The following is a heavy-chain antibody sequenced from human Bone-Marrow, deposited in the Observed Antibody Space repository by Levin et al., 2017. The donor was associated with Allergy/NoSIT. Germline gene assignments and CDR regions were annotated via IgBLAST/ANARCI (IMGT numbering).Heavy chain of an antibody. V-gene: IGHV3-48*02. CDR3: ARDCPHLSYSSTWYYYYGTDV. Sequence: GESLKISCAASGFTFSNSSMNWVRQAPGKGLEWVSYISDSSSSIFYADSVKGRFTISRDNAKNSLFLQMNSLRDEDTAVYYCARDCPHLSYSSTWYYYYGTDVWGQGTTVTVSS. J-gene: IGHJ6*02. CDR1: GFTFSNSS. D-gene: IGHD6-13*01. CDR2: ISDSSSSI.